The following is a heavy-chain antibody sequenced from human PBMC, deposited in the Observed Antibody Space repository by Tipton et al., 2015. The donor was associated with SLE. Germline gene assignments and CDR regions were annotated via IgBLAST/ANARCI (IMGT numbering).Heavy chain of an antibody. V-gene: IGHV4-34*01. D-gene: IGHD6-13*01. Sequence: TLSLTCAVYGGSFSGYYWSWIRQPPGKGLEWIGEINHSGSTNYNPSLKSRVTISVDTSKNQFSLKLSSVTAADTAVYYCARDRAAAAKGYYYYGMDVWGQGTTVTVSS. CDR1: GGSFSGYY. CDR2: INHSGST. CDR3: ARDRAAAAKGYYYYGMDV. J-gene: IGHJ6*02.